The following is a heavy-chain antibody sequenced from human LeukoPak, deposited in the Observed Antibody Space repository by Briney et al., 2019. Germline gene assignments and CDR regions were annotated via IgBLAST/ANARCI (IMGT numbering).Heavy chain of an antibody. CDR3: ARYWSSWSADY. CDR1: GFTFSNFD. CDR2: IHSRSSAI. J-gene: IGHJ4*02. Sequence: GGSLRLSCAASGFTFSNFDMNWFRQAPGKGLEWISYIHSRSSAIYYADSVKGRFTISRDNTKNSLYLQVNSLRAEDSAVYYCARYWSSWSADYWGQGTLVTVSS. D-gene: IGHD6-13*01. V-gene: IGHV3-48*01.